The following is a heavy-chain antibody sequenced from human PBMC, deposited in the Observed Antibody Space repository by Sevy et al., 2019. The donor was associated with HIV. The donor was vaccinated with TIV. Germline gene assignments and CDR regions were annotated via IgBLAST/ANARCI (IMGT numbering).Heavy chain of an antibody. CDR2: INHSGST. J-gene: IGHJ4*02. D-gene: IGHD6-19*01. CDR3: ARAGSGPLDY. CDR1: GGSFSGYY. Sequence: SETLSLTCAVYGGSFSGYYWSWIRQPPGKGLEWIGEINHSGSTNYNPSLKSRVTISVDTSKNQFSLELSSVTAADTAVYYGARAGSGPLDYWGQGTLVTVSS. V-gene: IGHV4-34*01.